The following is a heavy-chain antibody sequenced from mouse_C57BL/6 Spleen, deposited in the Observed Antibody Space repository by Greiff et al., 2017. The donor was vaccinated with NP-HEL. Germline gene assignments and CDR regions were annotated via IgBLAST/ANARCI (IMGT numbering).Heavy chain of an antibody. CDR1: GYTFTSYW. V-gene: IGHV1-64*01. D-gene: IGHD1-1*01. Sequence: VQLQQPGAELVKPGASVKLSCKASGYTFTSYWMHWVKQRPGQGLEWIGMIYPNSGSTNYNEKFKSKATLTVDKSSSTAYMQLSSLTSEDSAVYYCARDYYGSSYDWGQGTTLTVSS. CDR2: IYPNSGST. J-gene: IGHJ2*01. CDR3: ARDYYGSSYD.